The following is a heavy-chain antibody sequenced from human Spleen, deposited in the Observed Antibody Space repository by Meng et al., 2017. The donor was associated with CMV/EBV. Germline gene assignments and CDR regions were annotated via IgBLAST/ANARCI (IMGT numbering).Heavy chain of an antibody. V-gene: IGHV3-11*04. D-gene: IGHD2-2*01. Sequence: ASGFTFSDYYMIWIRQSPGRGLEWVSYISSSGNSIYYADSVRGRFTISRDNAKNSLYLQMKSLRAEDTAVYYCARPNLVVVPSAPAYWGQGTLVTVSS. CDR3: ARPNLVVVPSAPAY. CDR1: GFTFSDYY. J-gene: IGHJ4*02. CDR2: ISSSGNSI.